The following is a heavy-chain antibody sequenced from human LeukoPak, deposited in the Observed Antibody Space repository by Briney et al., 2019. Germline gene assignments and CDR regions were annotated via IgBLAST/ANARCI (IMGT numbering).Heavy chain of an antibody. J-gene: IGHJ4*02. D-gene: IGHD4-23*01. Sequence: ASVKVSCKASGYTFTSYGISWVRQAPGQGLEWMGWISAYNGNTNYAQKLQGRVTLTTDTSTSTAYMDLRSLRSDDTAVYYCARLVTAVVEFDYWGQGTLVTVSS. CDR2: ISAYNGNT. V-gene: IGHV1-18*01. CDR3: ARLVTAVVEFDY. CDR1: GYTFTSYG.